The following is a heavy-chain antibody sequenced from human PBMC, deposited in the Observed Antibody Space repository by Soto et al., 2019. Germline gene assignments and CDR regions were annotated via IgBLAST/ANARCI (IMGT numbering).Heavy chain of an antibody. CDR2: ISSSSNDI. V-gene: IGHV3-11*01. D-gene: IGHD5-12*01. J-gene: IGHJ4*02. CDR1: GFTFVDYY. Sequence: GGSLRLSCAASGFTFVDYYMSWMRQAPGKGLEWVSYISSSSNDIYYADSVKGRFTISRDNAKSSLYLQMNSLTVDDTAVYYCARSDGYVYWGQGTLVTVSS. CDR3: ARSDGYVY.